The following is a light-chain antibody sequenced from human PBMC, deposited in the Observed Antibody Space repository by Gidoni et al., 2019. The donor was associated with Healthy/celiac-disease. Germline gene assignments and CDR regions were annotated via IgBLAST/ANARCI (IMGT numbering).Light chain of an antibody. J-gene: IGLJ2*01. Sequence: QSALTQPRSVSGSPGQSVTISCTGTSSDVGGYNYVSWYQQHPGKAPKLMIYDVSKRPSGVPDRFSGSKSGNTASLTISGLQVEDEADYYCCSYAGSCVVFGGGTKLTVL. CDR2: DVS. CDR3: CSYAGSCVV. CDR1: SSDVGGYNY. V-gene: IGLV2-11*01.